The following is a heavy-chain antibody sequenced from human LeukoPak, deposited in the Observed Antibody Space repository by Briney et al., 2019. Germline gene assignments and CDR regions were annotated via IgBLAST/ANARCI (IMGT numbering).Heavy chain of an antibody. J-gene: IGHJ4*02. CDR2: ISGSGSSI. V-gene: IGHV3-23*01. CDR1: GFTFSGYA. CDR3: TKDGGTSRYFDH. D-gene: IGHD3-16*01. Sequence: GRSLRLSCAASGFTFSGYAMSWVRQAPGKGLEWVSAISGSGSSIFYADSVKGRFTISRDNSKNTLYVQMNSVRAEDTAVYYCTKDGGTSRYFDHWGQGVLVTVSS.